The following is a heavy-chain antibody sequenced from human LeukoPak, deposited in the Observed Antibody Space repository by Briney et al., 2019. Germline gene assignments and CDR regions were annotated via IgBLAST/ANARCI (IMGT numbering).Heavy chain of an antibody. Sequence: NPSETLSLTCAVYGGSFSGYYWSWIRQPPGKGLEWIGEINHSGSTNYNPSLKSRVTISVDTSKNQFSLKLSSVTAADTAVYYCARAKDYGGNAPCRVDCWGQGTLVTVSS. V-gene: IGHV4-34*01. CDR1: GGSFSGYY. J-gene: IGHJ4*02. CDR2: INHSGST. CDR3: ARAKDYGGNAPCRVDC. D-gene: IGHD4-23*01.